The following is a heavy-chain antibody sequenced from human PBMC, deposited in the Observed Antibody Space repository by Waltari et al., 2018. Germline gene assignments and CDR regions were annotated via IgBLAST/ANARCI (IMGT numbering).Heavy chain of an antibody. D-gene: IGHD4-17*01. V-gene: IGHV3-30-3*01. CDR3: ARARREPYGDYDY. CDR1: GFTFSSYA. Sequence: QVQLVESGGGVVQPGRSLRLSCPASGFTFSSYAMHWVGQAPGKGLEWVAVISYDGSNKYYADSVKGRFTISRDNSKNTLYLQMNSLRAEDTAVYYCARARREPYGDYDYWGQGTLVTVSS. CDR2: ISYDGSNK. J-gene: IGHJ4*02.